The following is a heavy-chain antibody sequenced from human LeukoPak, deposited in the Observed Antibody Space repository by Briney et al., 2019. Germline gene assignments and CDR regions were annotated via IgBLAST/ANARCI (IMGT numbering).Heavy chain of an antibody. D-gene: IGHD3-10*01. Sequence: GRSLRLSCAASGFTVNSNYWSWVRQALGKGLEWVSVIYSGGTTYYADSVKGRFTFSRDNTKNMLHLQMNSLRAEDTAVYYCARGFNRGFDPWGQGTLVIVSS. CDR2: IYSGGTT. V-gene: IGHV3-53*01. J-gene: IGHJ5*02. CDR3: ARGFNRGFDP. CDR1: GFTVNSNY.